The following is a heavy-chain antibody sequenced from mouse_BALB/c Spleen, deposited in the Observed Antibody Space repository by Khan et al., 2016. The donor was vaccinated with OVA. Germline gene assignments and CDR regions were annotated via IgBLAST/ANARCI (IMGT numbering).Heavy chain of an antibody. CDR1: GYTFTNYG. CDR3: ARSNSYWYFAV. D-gene: IGHD4-1*02. CDR2: INTYTGQP. Sequence: QIQLVQSGPELKKPGETVKISCKASGYTFTNYGMNWVKQAPGKGLKWMGWINTYTGQPTYTDDFKGRFAFSLETSASTAYLQINNLQNEDTSTYCCARSNSYWYFAVWGAGTTVTVSS. V-gene: IGHV9-3-1*01. J-gene: IGHJ1*01.